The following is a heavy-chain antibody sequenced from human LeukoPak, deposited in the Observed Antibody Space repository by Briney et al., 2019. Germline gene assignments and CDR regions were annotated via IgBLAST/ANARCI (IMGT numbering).Heavy chain of an antibody. V-gene: IGHV3-11*01. D-gene: IGHD3-10*01. CDR3: ARVRGYSGSGTFWYFDL. CDR2: ISNSDNTI. Sequence: PSETLSLTCAVYGGSFSGYYWSWIRQAPGKGLEWVSYISNSDNTIYYADSVKGRFTISRDNAKNSMSLQMNSLRVEDTAIYYCARVRGYSGSGTFWYFDLWGRGTLVTVSS. CDR1: GGSFSGYY. J-gene: IGHJ2*01.